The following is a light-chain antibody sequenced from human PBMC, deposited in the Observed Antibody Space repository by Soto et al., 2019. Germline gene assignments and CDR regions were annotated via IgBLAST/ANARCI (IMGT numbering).Light chain of an antibody. V-gene: IGLV4-69*01. CDR1: SGHSSYA. J-gene: IGLJ2*01. Sequence: QLVLTQSPSASASLGASVKLTCTLSSGHSSYAIAWHQQQPEKGPRYLMKLNSDGSHSKGDGIPDRFSGSSSGAERYLTISSLQSEDEADYYWQTWGIGTYGVFGGGTKLTVL. CDR2: LNSDGSH. CDR3: QTWGIGTYGV.